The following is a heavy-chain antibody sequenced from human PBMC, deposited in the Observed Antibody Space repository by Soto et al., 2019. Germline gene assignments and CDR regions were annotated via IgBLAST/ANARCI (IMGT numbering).Heavy chain of an antibody. J-gene: IGHJ5*02. CDR2: IFYLGSS. CDR3: ARHSLALRKNNWFDP. CDR1: GDSIISSDFY. Sequence: SETLSLTCTVSGDSIISSDFYWGWVRQPPGKGLEWIGSIFYLGSSYYNPSLKSRVTMSVDTSKNQFSLRLRSGTAADTALYFCARHSLALRKNNWFDPWGQGIMVTVS. D-gene: IGHD3-3*02. V-gene: IGHV4-39*01.